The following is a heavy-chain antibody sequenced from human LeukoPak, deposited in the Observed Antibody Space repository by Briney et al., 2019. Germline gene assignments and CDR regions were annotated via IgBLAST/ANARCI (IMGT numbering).Heavy chain of an antibody. CDR1: GFTFSSYS. CDR2: ISSSSSYI. V-gene: IGHV3-21*01. D-gene: IGHD3-3*01. Sequence: GGSLRLSCAASGFTFSSYSMNWVRQAPGKGLEWVSSISSSSSYIYYADSVKGRFTISRDNAKNSLYLQMNSLRAEDTAVYYCARVVRLEWLLEDDYWGQGTLVTVSS. CDR3: ARVVRLEWLLEDDY. J-gene: IGHJ4*02.